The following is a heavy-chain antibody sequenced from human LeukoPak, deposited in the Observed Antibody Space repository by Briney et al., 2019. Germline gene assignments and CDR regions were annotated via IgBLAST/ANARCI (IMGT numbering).Heavy chain of an antibody. D-gene: IGHD1-1*01. CDR2: IYTSGST. CDR1: GGSISSSSYY. J-gene: IGHJ5*02. Sequence: SETLSLTCTVSGGSISSSSYYWSWIRQPAGKGLEWIGRIYTSGSTNYNPSLKSRVTMSVDTSKNQFSLKLSSVTAADTAVYYCARDLGWKGFDPWGQGTLVTVSS. V-gene: IGHV4-61*02. CDR3: ARDLGWKGFDP.